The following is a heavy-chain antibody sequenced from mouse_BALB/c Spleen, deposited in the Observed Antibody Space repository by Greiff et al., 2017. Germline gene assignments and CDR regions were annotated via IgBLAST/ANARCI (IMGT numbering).Heavy chain of an antibody. D-gene: IGHD2-14*01. CDR1: GYSITSDYA. Sequence: DVQLQESGPGLVKPSQSLSLTCTVTGYSITSDYAWNWIRQFPGNKLEWMGYISYSGSTSYNPSLKSRISITRDTSKNQFFLQLNSVTTEDTATYYCARGGFYYRYGGAMDYWGQGTSVTVSS. CDR2: ISYSGST. J-gene: IGHJ4*01. CDR3: ARGGFYYRYGGAMDY. V-gene: IGHV3-2*02.